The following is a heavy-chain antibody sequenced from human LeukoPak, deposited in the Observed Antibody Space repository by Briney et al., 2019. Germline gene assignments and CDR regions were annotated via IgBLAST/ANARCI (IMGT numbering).Heavy chain of an antibody. CDR1: GYNFKSYD. Sequence: ASVKVSCKASGYNFKSYDINWVRQASGQGLEWMGWMNPHGDYTGYAQKFQDRVTMTSDSSTTTAYMELRSLTSEDTALYYCARGLRDGLTGNDVLDVWGLGTMVIVPS. V-gene: IGHV1-8*01. D-gene: IGHD3-9*01. J-gene: IGHJ3*01. CDR3: ARGLRDGLTGNDVLDV. CDR2: MNPHGDYT.